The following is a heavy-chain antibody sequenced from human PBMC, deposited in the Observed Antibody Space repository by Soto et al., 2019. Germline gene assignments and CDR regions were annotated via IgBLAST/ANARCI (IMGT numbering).Heavy chain of an antibody. D-gene: IGHD3-16*02. CDR1: GDSVSSGDYY. V-gene: IGHV4-61*08. CDR3: ARDRSDPRPNGFDI. Sequence: ASETLSLTCTVSGDSVSSGDYYWSWIRQPPGKGLEWIGYIYYSGSTNYNPSLKSRVTISVDTSQNQFSLKLSSVAAADTAVYYCARDRSDPRPNGFDIWGQGTMVTVSS. J-gene: IGHJ3*02. CDR2: IYYSGST.